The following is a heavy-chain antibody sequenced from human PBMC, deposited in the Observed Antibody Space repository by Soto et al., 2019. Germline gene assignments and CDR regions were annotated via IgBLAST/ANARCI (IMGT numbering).Heavy chain of an antibody. D-gene: IGHD6-13*01. CDR2: IRNKANSYST. Sequence: PGGSLRLSCVASGFTFSDHYMDWVRQAPGKGLEWVGRIRNKANSYSTEYAASVKGRFIISGDDSKNSRYLQMNSLKTEDTAVYYCARVRSSTWGLDASDIWGQGTVVTVSS. CDR1: GFTFSDHY. V-gene: IGHV3-72*01. J-gene: IGHJ3*02. CDR3: ARVRSSTWGLDASDI.